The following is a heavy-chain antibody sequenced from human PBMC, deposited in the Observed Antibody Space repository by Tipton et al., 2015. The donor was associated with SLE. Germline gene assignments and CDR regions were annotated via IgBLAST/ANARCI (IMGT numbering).Heavy chain of an antibody. Sequence: TLSLTCTVSGGSITSSSYFWGWIRQPPGKGLEWIGTIFYTGSTYYNPSLKSRVTMSVDTSKNQFSLRLTSVTAADTAVYYCARPAHYWGQGTLVTVSS. CDR2: IFYTGST. CDR3: ARPAHY. V-gene: IGHV4-39*07. CDR1: GGSITSSSYF. J-gene: IGHJ4*02.